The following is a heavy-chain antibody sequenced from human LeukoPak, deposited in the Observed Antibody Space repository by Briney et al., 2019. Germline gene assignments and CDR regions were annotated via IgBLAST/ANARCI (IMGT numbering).Heavy chain of an antibody. D-gene: IGHD3-10*01. CDR1: GYTFTSYG. Sequence: ASVKVSCKASGYTFTSYGISWVRQAPGQGLEWMGWITAYNDNTNYAQKLQGRVTMTTDTSASTAYMELRSLRSDDTAVYYCARALLWFGEPSHIDYWGQGTLVTASS. CDR2: ITAYNDNT. V-gene: IGHV1-18*01. J-gene: IGHJ4*02. CDR3: ARALLWFGEPSHIDY.